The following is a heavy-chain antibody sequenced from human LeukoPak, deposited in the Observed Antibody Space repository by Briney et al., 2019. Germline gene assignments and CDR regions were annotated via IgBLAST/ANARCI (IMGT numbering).Heavy chain of an antibody. CDR1: GGSISSYY. J-gene: IGHJ4*02. CDR2: IYYSGST. Sequence: SETLSLTCTVSGGSISSYYWSWVRQPPGKGLEWIGYIYYSGSTNYNPSLKRRVTISVDTSKNQFSLKLSSVTAADTAVYYCARRRDGYNGEFGYWGQGTLVTVSS. D-gene: IGHD5-24*01. V-gene: IGHV4-59*08. CDR3: ARRRDGYNGEFGY.